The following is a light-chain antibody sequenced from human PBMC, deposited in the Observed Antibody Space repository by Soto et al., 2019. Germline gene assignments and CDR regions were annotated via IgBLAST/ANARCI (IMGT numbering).Light chain of an antibody. CDR3: QQYGGSPLT. J-gene: IGKJ1*01. CDR1: QTVSKNY. V-gene: IGKV3-20*01. Sequence: ELVLTQSPGTLSLSPGERATLTCRASQTVSKNYLAWYQQIPGQAPRLLIRDGTTRAGGVPDRFSGSGSGTDFTLTISRLGPEDFAVYFCQQYGGSPLTFGQGTKVDIK. CDR2: DGT.